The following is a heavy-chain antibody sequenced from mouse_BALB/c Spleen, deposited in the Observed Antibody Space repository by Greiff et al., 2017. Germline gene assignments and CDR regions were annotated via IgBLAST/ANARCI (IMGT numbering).Heavy chain of an antibody. V-gene: IGHV3-6*02. J-gene: IGHJ4*01. CDR1: GYSITSGYY. D-gene: IGHD2-13*01. Sequence: EVQLQESGPGLVQPSQSLSLTCSVTGYSITSGYYWNWIRQFPGNKLEWMGYISYDGSNNYNPSLKNRISITRDTSKNQFFLKLNSVTTEDTATYYCAREGGEDYWGQGTSVTVSS. CDR3: AREGGEDY. CDR2: ISYDGSN.